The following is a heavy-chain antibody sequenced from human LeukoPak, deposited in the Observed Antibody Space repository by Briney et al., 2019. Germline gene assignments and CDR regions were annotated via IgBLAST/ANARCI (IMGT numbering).Heavy chain of an antibody. CDR3: ARGEYYYDSSGTNWFDP. J-gene: IGHJ5*02. CDR2: ISSSSSYM. Sequence: GGSLRLSCAASGFTFSSYSMNWVRQAPGKGLEWVSSISSSSSYMYYADSVKGRFTISRDNAKNSLYLQMNSLRAEDTAVYYCARGEYYYDSSGTNWFDPWGQGTLVTVSS. CDR1: GFTFSSYS. V-gene: IGHV3-21*01. D-gene: IGHD3-22*01.